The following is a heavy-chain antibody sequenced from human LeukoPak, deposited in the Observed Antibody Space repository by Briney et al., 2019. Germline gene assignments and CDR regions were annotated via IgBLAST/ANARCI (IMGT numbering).Heavy chain of an antibody. CDR1: GGSFSGYY. CDR3: AREVVGDYVTFDY. V-gene: IGHV4-34*01. J-gene: IGHJ4*02. CDR2: INHSGST. D-gene: IGHD4-17*01. Sequence: SETLSLTCAVYGGSFSGYYWSWIRQPPGKGLEWIGEINHSGSTNYNTSLKSRVTISVDTSKNQFSLKLSSVTAADTAVYYCAREVVGDYVTFDYWGQGTLVTVSS.